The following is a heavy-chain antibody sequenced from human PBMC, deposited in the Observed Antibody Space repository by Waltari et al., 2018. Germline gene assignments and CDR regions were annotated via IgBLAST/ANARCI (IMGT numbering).Heavy chain of an antibody. Sequence: SCKVSGYTLTELSMHWVRQAPGKGLEWMGGFDPEDGETIYAQKFQGRVTMTEDTSTDTAYMELSSLRSEDTAVYYCATEAAVAGIFDYWGQGTLVTVSS. V-gene: IGHV1-24*01. J-gene: IGHJ4*02. D-gene: IGHD6-19*01. CDR1: GYTLTELS. CDR2: FDPEDGET. CDR3: ATEAAVAGIFDY.